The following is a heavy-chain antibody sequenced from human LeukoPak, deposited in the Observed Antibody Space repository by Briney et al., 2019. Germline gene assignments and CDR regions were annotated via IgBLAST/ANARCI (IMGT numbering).Heavy chain of an antibody. CDR3: AKDTTIFGVVIQLHPFDY. D-gene: IGHD3-3*01. CDR1: GFTFSSYG. CDR2: ISYDGSNK. J-gene: IGHJ4*02. V-gene: IGHV3-30*18. Sequence: GGSLRLSCVASGFTFSSYGMHWVRQAPGKGLEWVAVISYDGSNKYYADSVKGRFTISRDNSKNTLYLQMNSLRAEDTAVYYCAKDTTIFGVVIQLHPFDYWGQGTLVTVSS.